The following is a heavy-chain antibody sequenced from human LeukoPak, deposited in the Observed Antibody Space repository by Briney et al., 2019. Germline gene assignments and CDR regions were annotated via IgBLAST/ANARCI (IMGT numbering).Heavy chain of an antibody. D-gene: IGHD2-2*01. J-gene: IGHJ4*02. CDR2: IIPIFGTA. CDR3: ARGAKYQLPWYFDY. V-gene: IGHV1-69*13. Sequence: ASVKVSCKASGYTFTSYGISWVRHAPGQGLEWMGGIIPIFGTANYAQKFQGRVTITADESTSTAYMELSSLRSEDTAVYYCARGAKYQLPWYFDYWGQGTLVTVSS. CDR1: GYTFTSYG.